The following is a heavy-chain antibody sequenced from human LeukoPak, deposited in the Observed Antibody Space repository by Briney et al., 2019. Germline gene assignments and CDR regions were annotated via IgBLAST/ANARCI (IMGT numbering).Heavy chain of an antibody. V-gene: IGHV4-4*07. CDR2: IYTSGST. Sequence: SETLSLTCTVSGGSISSYYWSWIRQPAGKGLEWIGRIYTSGSTNYNPSLKSRVTMSADTSKTLFSLKLSSVPAADTAVYYCARDGYCSGGSCYSGYAFDIWGQGTMVTVSS. CDR3: ARDGYCSGGSCYSGYAFDI. D-gene: IGHD2-15*01. CDR1: GGSISSYY. J-gene: IGHJ3*02.